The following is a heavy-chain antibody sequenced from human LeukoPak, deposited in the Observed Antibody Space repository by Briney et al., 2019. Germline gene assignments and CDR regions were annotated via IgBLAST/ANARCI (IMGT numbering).Heavy chain of an antibody. CDR2: INPSGGST. V-gene: IGHV1-46*01. CDR1: GYTFTSYY. J-gene: IGHJ3*02. CDR3: ARGRSNYYYDSSGPRFPFDI. D-gene: IGHD3-22*01. Sequence: ASVKVSCTASGYTFTSYYMHWVRQAPGQGLEWMGIINPSGGSTSYAQKFQGRVTMTRDTSTSTVYMELSSLRSEDTAVYYCARGRSNYYYDSSGPRFPFDIWGQGTMVTVSS.